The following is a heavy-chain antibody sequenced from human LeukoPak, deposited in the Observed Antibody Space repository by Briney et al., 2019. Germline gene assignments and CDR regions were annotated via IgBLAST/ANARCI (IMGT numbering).Heavy chain of an antibody. J-gene: IGHJ4*02. Sequence: GGSLKISFQGSGYSFNSYWIAWVRPMPGKGLEWMGIIYPGDSDTRYSPSFRGQITISADKSINTAYLRWSSLKASDTAMYYCARAYYCGGGSCKLEYWGQGTLVTVSS. CDR2: IYPGDSDT. V-gene: IGHV5-51*01. D-gene: IGHD2-15*01. CDR3: ARAYYCGGGSCKLEY. CDR1: GYSFNSYW.